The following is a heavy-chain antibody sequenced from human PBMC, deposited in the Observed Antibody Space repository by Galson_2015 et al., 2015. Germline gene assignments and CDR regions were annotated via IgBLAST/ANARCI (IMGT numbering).Heavy chain of an antibody. CDR1: GFTFSSYS. Sequence: SLRLSCAASGFTFSSYSMNWVRQAPGKGLEWVSYICSSGSTICYADSVKGRFTISRDNAKNSLYLQMNSLRDEATAVYYCARAEWVGEISRPDQNHFDYWGQGTLVTVSS. CDR3: ARAEWVGEISRPDQNHFDY. J-gene: IGHJ4*02. D-gene: IGHD3-10*01. V-gene: IGHV3-48*02. CDR2: ICSSGSTI.